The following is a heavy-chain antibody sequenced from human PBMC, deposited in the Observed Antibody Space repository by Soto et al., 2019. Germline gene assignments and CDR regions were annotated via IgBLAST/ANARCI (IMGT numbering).Heavy chain of an antibody. J-gene: IGHJ3*02. Sequence: SVKVSCKASGGTFSSYAISWVRQAPGQGLEWMGGIIPIFGTANYAQKFQGRVTITEDESTSTAYMELSSLRSEDTAVYYCVFRKSGCYSYAFDIWGQGTMVTVSS. CDR2: IIPIFGTA. V-gene: IGHV1-69*13. CDR3: VFRKSGCYSYAFDI. D-gene: IGHD1-26*01. CDR1: GGTFSSYA.